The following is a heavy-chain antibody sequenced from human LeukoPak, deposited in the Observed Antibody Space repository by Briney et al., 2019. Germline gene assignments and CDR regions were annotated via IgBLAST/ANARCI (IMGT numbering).Heavy chain of an antibody. CDR1: GFIFNTYV. Sequence: GGSLSLSCAASGFIFNTYVMHWVRQAPGKGLEWLVFIRYDGSNKNYADSVKGRFTISRDNTKNSLYLQMNSLRAEDTAVYYCAKGEQQLRGDWFDPWGQGTLVTVSS. J-gene: IGHJ5*02. CDR3: AKGEQQLRGDWFDP. CDR2: IRYDGSNK. V-gene: IGHV3-30*02. D-gene: IGHD6-13*01.